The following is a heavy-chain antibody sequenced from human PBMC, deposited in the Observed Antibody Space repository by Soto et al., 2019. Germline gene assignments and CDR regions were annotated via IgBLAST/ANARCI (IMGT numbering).Heavy chain of an antibody. D-gene: IGHD2-2*01. Sequence: ASVKVSCKASGGTFSRSAISWVRQAPGQGLEWMGWISSYNSNTNYAQKVQGRVTLTTDTSTSTTYMELRSLRSDDTAVYYCARGPRYCSTTTCFSGVTWFAPWGKGTLGTAPQ. J-gene: IGHJ5*02. CDR2: ISSYNSNT. CDR3: ARGPRYCSTTTCFSGVTWFAP. V-gene: IGHV1-18*01. CDR1: GGTFSRSA.